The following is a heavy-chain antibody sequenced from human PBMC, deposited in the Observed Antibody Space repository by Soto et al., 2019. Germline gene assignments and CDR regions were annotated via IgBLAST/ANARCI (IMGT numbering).Heavy chain of an antibody. CDR1: GFTFSSYA. Sequence: EVQLLESGGGLVQPGGSLRLSCAASGFTFSSYAMSWVRQAPGKGLEWVSSIRGSGGSTQYADSVKGRFTISRDNSKNTLYLQMNRLRAEDMAVYCCAKERTYYYGSGSYHHYGMDVWGQGTTVTVSS. CDR3: AKERTYYYGSGSYHHYGMDV. J-gene: IGHJ6*02. V-gene: IGHV3-23*01. CDR2: IRGSGGST. D-gene: IGHD3-10*01.